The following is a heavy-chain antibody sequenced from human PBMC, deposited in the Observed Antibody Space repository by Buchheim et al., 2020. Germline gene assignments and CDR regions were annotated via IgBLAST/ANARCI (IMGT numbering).Heavy chain of an antibody. CDR3: ARAPLHGISGGPLFDP. CDR2: ISYDGSNK. V-gene: IGHV3-30*04. J-gene: IGHJ5*02. D-gene: IGHD2-15*01. CDR1: GFTFSSYA. Sequence: QVQLVESGGGVVQPGRSLRLSCAASGFTFSSYAMHWVRQAPGKGLEWVAVISYDGSNKYYADSVKGRFTISRENSKNTLYVQMNSLRAEDTAVYYCARAPLHGISGGPLFDPWGQGTL.